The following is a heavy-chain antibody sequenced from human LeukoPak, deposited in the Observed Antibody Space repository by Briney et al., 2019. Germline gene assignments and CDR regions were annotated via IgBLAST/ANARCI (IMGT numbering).Heavy chain of an antibody. CDR3: ARGNLWSLYYYVVDV. CDR1: GGSISSYY. D-gene: IGHD3-10*01. Sequence: SETLSLTCTVSGGSISSYYWSWIRQPPGKGLEWIGYVYYSGSTDYNPSLKSRVTISVDTSKNQFSLRLSSVTAADTAVYYCARGNLWSLYYYVVDVWGQGTTVTVSS. J-gene: IGHJ6*02. V-gene: IGHV4-59*01. CDR2: VYYSGST.